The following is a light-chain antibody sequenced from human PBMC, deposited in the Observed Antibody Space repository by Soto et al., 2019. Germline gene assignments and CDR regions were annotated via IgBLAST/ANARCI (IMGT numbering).Light chain of an antibody. J-gene: IGLJ2*01. Sequence: QSVLTQPASVSGSPGQSITISCTGTSSDVGGYNYVSWYQQHPGKAPKLIIYDVSYRPSGVSNRFSGSKSGNTSSLTISGLQAEDEADYYCSSYTSISTVVFGGGTKLTV. CDR1: SSDVGGYNY. CDR2: DVS. V-gene: IGLV2-14*01. CDR3: SSYTSISTVV.